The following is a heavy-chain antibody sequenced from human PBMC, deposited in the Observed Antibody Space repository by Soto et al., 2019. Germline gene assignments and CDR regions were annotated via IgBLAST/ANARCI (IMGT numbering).Heavy chain of an antibody. CDR3: AHGTGSTWSYHY. D-gene: IGHD6-13*01. Sequence: QITLKESGPTLVKPTQTLTLTCTFSGFSLSTSGVGVGWIRQPPGKALEWLALISSDDNKWYSPSLRSRLTIXKXXSKNQVVLTMTNMDPVDTATYYCAHGTGSTWSYHYWGQGNLVTVSS. CDR1: GFSLSTSGVG. V-gene: IGHV2-5*02. J-gene: IGHJ4*02. CDR2: ISSDDNK.